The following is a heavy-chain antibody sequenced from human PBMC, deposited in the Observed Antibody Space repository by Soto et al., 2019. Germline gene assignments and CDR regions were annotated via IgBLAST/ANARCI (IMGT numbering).Heavy chain of an antibody. J-gene: IGHJ6*02. CDR1: GFTFDDYA. CDR3: AKAIRILGVLTACGMDV. CDR2: ISWNSGSI. V-gene: IGHV3-9*01. D-gene: IGHD3-3*01. Sequence: SLRLSCAASGFTFDDYAMHWVRQAPGKGLEWVSGISWNSGSIGYADPVKGRFTISRDNAKNSLYLQMNSLRADDTALYYCAKAIRILGVLTACGMDVWGQGTTVTVSS.